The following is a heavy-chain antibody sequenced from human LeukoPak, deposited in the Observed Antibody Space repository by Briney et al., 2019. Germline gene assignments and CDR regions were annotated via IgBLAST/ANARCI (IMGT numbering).Heavy chain of an antibody. Sequence: GGSLRLSCAASGFTFRSFAVSWVRQAPGKGLEWVSAISGSGGSTYYADSVKGRFTISRDNSKNTLYLQMNSLRAEDTAVYYCAKDISGYVPPSIFDYWGQGTLVTVSS. V-gene: IGHV3-23*01. D-gene: IGHD5-12*01. J-gene: IGHJ4*02. CDR3: AKDISGYVPPSIFDY. CDR1: GFTFRSFA. CDR2: ISGSGGST.